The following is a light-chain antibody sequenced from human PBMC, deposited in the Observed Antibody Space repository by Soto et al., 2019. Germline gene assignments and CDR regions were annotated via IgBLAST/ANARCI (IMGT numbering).Light chain of an antibody. Sequence: QSVLTQPASVSGSPGQSITISCTGTSSDIGGYNYVSWYQQFPGKAPKLMISEVNNRPSGVSSRFSGSRSGNTASLTISGLQAEDEADYFCSSYTSSQAYVFGTETKLTVL. J-gene: IGLJ1*01. CDR1: SSDIGGYNY. V-gene: IGLV2-14*01. CDR3: SSYTSSQAYV. CDR2: EVN.